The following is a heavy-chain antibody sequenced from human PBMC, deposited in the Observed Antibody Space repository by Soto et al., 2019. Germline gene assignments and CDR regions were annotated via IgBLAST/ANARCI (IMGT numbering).Heavy chain of an antibody. V-gene: IGHV3-23*01. Sequence: EVQLLESGGGLVQPGGSLRLPCAAFGLTLSGYGRSWVRQAQGTGLEWVPAISGSVSTTYYPDPVKGRFTISRDDSKNILFLQMNSLRAEDTAVYYCVTRSRGLQSSPPRLDSWGQGTLVTVSS. CDR2: ISGSVSTT. CDR1: GLTLSGYG. D-gene: IGHD4-4*01. CDR3: VTRSRGLQSSPPRLDS. J-gene: IGHJ4*02.